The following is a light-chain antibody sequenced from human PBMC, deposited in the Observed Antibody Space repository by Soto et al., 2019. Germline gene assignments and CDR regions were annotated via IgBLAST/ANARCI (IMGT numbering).Light chain of an antibody. CDR2: DAS. CDR3: QQYVISPIT. V-gene: IGKV3-20*01. J-gene: IGKJ4*01. Sequence: ENVLTQSPGTLSLSPGERATLSCRASQSVARSYLAWYQQKPGQSPRLLIYDASNRAAGIPDRFSGSGSGSDFNLTISRLEAEDFAVYFCQQYVISPITFGGGAKLEIK. CDR1: QSVARSY.